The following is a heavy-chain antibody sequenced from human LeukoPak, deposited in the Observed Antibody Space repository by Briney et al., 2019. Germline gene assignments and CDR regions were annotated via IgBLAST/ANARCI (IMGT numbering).Heavy chain of an antibody. CDR1: GFTFSSYA. Sequence: GGSLRLSCAASGFTFSSYAMSWVRQAPGKGLEWVSAISGSGGSTYYADSVKGRFTISRDNAKNSLYLQMNSLRAEDTAVYYCASLNYYGSGSYRIPRPYYFDYWGQGTLVTVSS. CDR3: ASLNYYGSGSYRIPRPYYFDY. CDR2: ISGSGGST. D-gene: IGHD3-10*01. J-gene: IGHJ4*02. V-gene: IGHV3-23*01.